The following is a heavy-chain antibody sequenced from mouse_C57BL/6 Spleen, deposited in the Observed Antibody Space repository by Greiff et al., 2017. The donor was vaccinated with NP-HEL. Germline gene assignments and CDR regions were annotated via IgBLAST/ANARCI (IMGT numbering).Heavy chain of an antibody. CDR1: GYTFTDYE. D-gene: IGHD2-1*01. J-gene: IGHJ3*01. CDR3: TSYGNYLAWFAY. V-gene: IGHV1-15*01. Sequence: VQLQQSGAELVRPGASVTLSCKASGYTFTDYEMHWVKQTPVHGLEWIGAIDPETGGTAYNQKFKGKAILTADKSSSTAYMELRSLTSEDSAVYYCTSYGNYLAWFAYWGQGTLVTVSA. CDR2: IDPETGGT.